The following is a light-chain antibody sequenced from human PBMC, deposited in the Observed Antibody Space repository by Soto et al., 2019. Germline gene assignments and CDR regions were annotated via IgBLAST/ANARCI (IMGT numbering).Light chain of an antibody. V-gene: IGKV3-20*01. CDR1: QSVSSNY. CDR2: GAS. J-gene: IGKJ4*01. CDR3: QQYHSSPLT. Sequence: EIVLTHSPGTLSLSPGERATLSCRASQSVSSNYFAWYQQKPGQSPRLPIYGASIRATGIPDRFSGSGSGTDFTLTISRMEPEDFAVYYCQQYHSSPLTFGGGTKVDIK.